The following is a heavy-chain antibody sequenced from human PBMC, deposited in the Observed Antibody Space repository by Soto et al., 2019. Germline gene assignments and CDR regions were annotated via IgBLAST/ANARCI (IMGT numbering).Heavy chain of an antibody. V-gene: IGHV4-30-4*01. D-gene: IGHD5-18*01. Sequence: PSETLSLTCTVSGGSISSGDYYWSWIRQPPGKGLEWIGYIYYSGSTYYNPSLKSRVTISVDTSKNRFSLKLSSVTAADTAVYYCASVDTAMETLDYWGQGTLVTVSS. CDR3: ASVDTAMETLDY. CDR2: IYYSGST. J-gene: IGHJ4*02. CDR1: GGSISSGDYY.